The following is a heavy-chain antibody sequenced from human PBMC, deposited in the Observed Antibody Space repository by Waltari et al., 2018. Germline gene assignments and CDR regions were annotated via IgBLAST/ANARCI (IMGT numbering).Heavy chain of an antibody. CDR2: FVPEDGKT. CDR1: GYTLTELS. D-gene: IGHD3-10*01. Sequence: QVQLVQSGAEVKKPGASVKVSCKVSGYTLTELSMHWVRQAPGKGLEWMGGFVPEDGKTIYAQKFQGRVTMTEDTSTDTAYMELSSLRSEDTAVYYCATDVRGVRGVIDDYWGQGTLVTVSS. CDR3: ATDVRGVRGVIDDY. V-gene: IGHV1-24*01. J-gene: IGHJ4*02.